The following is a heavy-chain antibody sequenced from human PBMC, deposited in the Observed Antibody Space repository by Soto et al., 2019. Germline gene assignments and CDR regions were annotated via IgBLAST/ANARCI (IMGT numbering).Heavy chain of an antibody. CDR2: INAGNGNT. V-gene: IGHV1-3*01. CDR1: GCTFTSYA. Sequence: ASVKVSYKASGCTFTSYAMHWVRQAPGQRLEWMGWINAGNGNTKYSQKFQGRVTITRDTSASTAYMELSSLRSEDTAVYYCARDRTLGGIVYNWFDPWGQGTLVIGSS. J-gene: IGHJ5*02. D-gene: IGHD3-16*01. CDR3: ARDRTLGGIVYNWFDP.